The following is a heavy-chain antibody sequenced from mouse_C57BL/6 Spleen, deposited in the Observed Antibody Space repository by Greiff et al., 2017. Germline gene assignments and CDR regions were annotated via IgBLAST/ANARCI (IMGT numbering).Heavy chain of an antibody. V-gene: IGHV1-80*01. J-gene: IGHJ2*01. Sequence: VKLMESGAELVKPGASVKISCKASGYAFSSYWMNWVKQRPGTGLEWIGQIYPGDGDTNYTGKFKGKATLTADKSSSTAYMQLSSLTSEDAAVYGCARRDWDVGEYYFDYWGQGTTLTVSS. CDR3: ARRDWDVGEYYFDY. CDR1: GYAFSSYW. D-gene: IGHD4-1*01. CDR2: IYPGDGDT.